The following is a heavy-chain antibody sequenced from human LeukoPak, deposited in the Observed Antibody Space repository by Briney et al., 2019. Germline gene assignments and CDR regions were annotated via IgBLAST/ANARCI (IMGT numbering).Heavy chain of an antibody. CDR1: GFTFSSYA. CDR3: AKGSVAWANWNYYFDY. Sequence: GGSLRLSCAASGFTFSSYAMSWVRQAPGKGLEWVSAISGSGGSTYYADSVKGRFTISRDNSKNTLYLQMNSLRAEDTAVYYCAKGSVAWANWNYYFDYWGQGTPVTVSS. V-gene: IGHV3-23*01. J-gene: IGHJ4*02. CDR2: ISGSGGST. D-gene: IGHD1-7*01.